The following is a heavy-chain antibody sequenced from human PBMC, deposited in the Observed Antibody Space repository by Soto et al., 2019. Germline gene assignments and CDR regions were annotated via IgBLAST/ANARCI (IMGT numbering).Heavy chain of an antibody. CDR1: AGSITSRSYY. D-gene: IGHD3-10*01. CDR2: IFYTGST. V-gene: IGHV4-31*03. CDR3: AREGRGSGGMRDNWFDP. J-gene: IGHJ5*02. Sequence: QVQLQESGPGLVKPSQTLSLTCTVSAGSITSRSYYWNWIRQLPGKGLECTGYIFYTGSTYYNPSLKRRLTISIDTSKTKFPLKLSSVTAADTAVYYCAREGRGSGGMRDNWFDPWGQETLVTVSS.